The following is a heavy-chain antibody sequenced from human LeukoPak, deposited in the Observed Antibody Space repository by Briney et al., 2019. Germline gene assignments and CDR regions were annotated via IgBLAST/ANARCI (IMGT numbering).Heavy chain of an antibody. J-gene: IGHJ4*01. V-gene: IGHV3-23*01. CDR3: AKEQTMIVVGCLDY. CDR1: GFTFSSYA. CDR2: VSGSGGST. Sequence: PGGSLRLSCAVSGFTFSSYAMSWVRQAPGKGLDWVSAVSGSGGSTYYADSVKGRFTISRDNSKNTLYLQINSLRAEGTAVYYCAKEQTMIVVGCLDYWGQGTLVTVSS. D-gene: IGHD3-22*01.